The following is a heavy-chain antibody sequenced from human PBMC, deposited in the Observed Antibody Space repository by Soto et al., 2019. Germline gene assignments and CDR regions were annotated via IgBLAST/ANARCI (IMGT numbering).Heavy chain of an antibody. D-gene: IGHD3-9*01. Sequence: GGSLRLSCAASGFTFSSYGMHWVRQAPGKGLEWVAVISYDGSNKYYADSVKGRFTISRDNSKNTLYLQMNSLRAEDTAVYYCAKAGRILTGYYRSYFDYWGQGTLVTVSS. V-gene: IGHV3-30*18. CDR3: AKAGRILTGYYRSYFDY. CDR1: GFTFSSYG. CDR2: ISYDGSNK. J-gene: IGHJ4*02.